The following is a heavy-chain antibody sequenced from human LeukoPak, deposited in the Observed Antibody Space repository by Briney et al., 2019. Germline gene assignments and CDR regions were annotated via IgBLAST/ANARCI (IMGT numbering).Heavy chain of an antibody. D-gene: IGHD6-6*01. J-gene: IGHJ5*02. CDR3: ARDLGGKIAARQGRWFDP. V-gene: IGHV4-4*07. CDR1: GGSISSYY. CDR2: IYTSGST. Sequence: SETLSLTCTVSGGSISSYYWSWIRQPAGKGLEWIGRIYTSGSTNYNPSLKSRVTMSVDTSKNQFSLKLSSVTAADTAVYYCARDLGGKIAARQGRWFDPWGQGTLVTVSS.